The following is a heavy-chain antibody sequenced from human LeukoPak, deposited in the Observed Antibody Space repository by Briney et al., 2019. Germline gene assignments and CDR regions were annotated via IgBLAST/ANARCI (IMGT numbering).Heavy chain of an antibody. V-gene: IGHV4-59*08. CDR1: GGSISSYY. D-gene: IGHD3-16*01. J-gene: IGHJ5*02. CDR3: ASSMITWGGVISNWFDP. CDR2: IYYSGST. Sequence: SETLSLTCVVSGGSISSYYWSWIRQPPGKGLEWIGYIYYSGSTNYNPSLKSQVTISVDTSKNQFSLKMSSVTAADTAVYYCASSMITWGGVISNWFDPWGQGTLVTVSS.